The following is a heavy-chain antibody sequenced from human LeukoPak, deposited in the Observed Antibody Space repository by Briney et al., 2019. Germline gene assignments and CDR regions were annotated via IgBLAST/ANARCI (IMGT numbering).Heavy chain of an antibody. J-gene: IGHJ4*02. CDR3: ARDLGYCSGGSCYSGDSFDY. Sequence: ASVKVSCKASGGTFSSYAISGVRQAPGQGLEWMGGIIPIFGTANYAQKFQGRVTITADESTSTAYMELSSLRSEDTAVYYCARDLGYCSGGSCYSGDSFDYWGQGTLVTVSS. D-gene: IGHD2-15*01. CDR2: IIPIFGTA. V-gene: IGHV1-69*13. CDR1: GGTFSSYA.